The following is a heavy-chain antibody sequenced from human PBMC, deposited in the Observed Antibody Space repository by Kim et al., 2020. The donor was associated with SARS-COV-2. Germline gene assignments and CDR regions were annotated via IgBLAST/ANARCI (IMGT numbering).Heavy chain of an antibody. CDR3: AKDREYDIFFVRIDV. D-gene: IGHD3-9*01. J-gene: IGHJ6*02. Sequence: AESVKGRFTIFRDNSGNTLILRMNSLRAEDTAVYYCAKDREYDIFFVRIDVWGQGTTVTVSS. V-gene: IGHV3-23*01.